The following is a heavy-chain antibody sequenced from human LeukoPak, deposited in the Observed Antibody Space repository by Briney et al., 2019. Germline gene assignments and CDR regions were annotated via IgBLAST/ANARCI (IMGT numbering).Heavy chain of an antibody. CDR2: INHSGST. D-gene: IGHD3-22*01. J-gene: IGHJ3*02. CDR3: ARGGAGHSTMIVVVDDAFDI. V-gene: IGHV4-34*01. Sequence: ASETLSLTCAVYGGSFSGYYWSWIRQPPGKGLEWIGEINHSGSTNYNPSLKSRVTKSVDTSKNQFSVKLSSVTAADTAVYYCARGGAGHSTMIVVVDDAFDIWGQGTMVTVSS. CDR1: GGSFSGYY.